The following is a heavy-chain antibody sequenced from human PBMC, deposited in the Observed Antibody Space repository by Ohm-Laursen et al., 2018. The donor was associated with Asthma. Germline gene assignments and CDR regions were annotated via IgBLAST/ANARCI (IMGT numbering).Heavy chain of an antibody. Sequence: TLSLTCTVSSGSVSSGSYYWSWIRQPPGKGLEWIGYIYYSGSTNYNPSLKSRVTISVDTSKNQFSLKLSSVTAADTAVYYCARNYGDYWYFDLWGRGTLVTVSS. CDR3: ARNYGDYWYFDL. CDR2: IYYSGST. D-gene: IGHD4-17*01. CDR1: SGSVSSGSYY. J-gene: IGHJ2*01. V-gene: IGHV4-61*01.